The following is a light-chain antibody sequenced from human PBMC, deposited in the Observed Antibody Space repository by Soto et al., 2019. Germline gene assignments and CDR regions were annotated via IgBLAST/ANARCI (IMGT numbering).Light chain of an antibody. V-gene: IGLV2-8*01. J-gene: IGLJ2*01. CDR1: ASDIGNYNY. Sequence: QSALTQPPSASGSSGQSVTISCTGTASDIGNYNYVSWYQQHPGKAPKLVIYEVSMRPSGVPDRFSGSKSGNTASLTVSGLQAEDEADYYCSSYAGPKNLIFGGGTKLTVL. CDR2: EVS. CDR3: SSYAGPKNLI.